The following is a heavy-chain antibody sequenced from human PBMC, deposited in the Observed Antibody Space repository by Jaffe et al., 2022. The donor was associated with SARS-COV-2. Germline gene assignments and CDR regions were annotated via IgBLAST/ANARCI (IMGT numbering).Heavy chain of an antibody. CDR1: GFTFSSYA. D-gene: IGHD2-15*01. J-gene: IGHJ5*02. V-gene: IGHV3-30*04. CDR3: ARAEYCSGGSCYTANWFDP. CDR2: ISYDGSNK. Sequence: QVQLVESGGGVVQPGRSLRLSCAASGFTFSSYAMHWVRQAPGKGLEWVAVISYDGSNKYYADSVKGRFTISRDNSKNTLYLQMNSLRAEDTAVYYCARAEYCSGGSCYTANWFDPWGQGTLVTVSS.